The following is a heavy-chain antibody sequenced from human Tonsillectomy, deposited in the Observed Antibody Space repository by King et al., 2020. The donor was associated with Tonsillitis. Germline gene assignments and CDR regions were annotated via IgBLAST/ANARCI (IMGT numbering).Heavy chain of an antibody. J-gene: IGHJ2*01. CDR2: IYYSGST. D-gene: IGHD6-19*01. CDR3: ARQSGAVAGLDWYFDL. CDR1: GGSISSYY. V-gene: IGHV4-59*08. Sequence: VQLQESGPGLVKPSETLSLTCTVSGGSISSYYWSWIRQPPGKGLEWIGYIYYSGSTNYNPSLKSRVTISVDTSKNQFSLKLSSVTAADTAVYYCARQSGAVAGLDWYFDLWGRGTLVTVSS.